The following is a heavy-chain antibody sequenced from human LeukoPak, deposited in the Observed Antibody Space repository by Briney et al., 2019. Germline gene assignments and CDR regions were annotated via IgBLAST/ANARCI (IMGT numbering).Heavy chain of an antibody. CDR3: ARVFCSSTSCYPYFDY. J-gene: IGHJ4*02. CDR1: GFTFSRYW. CDR2: IHFNGSST. V-gene: IGHV3-74*01. Sequence: GGPLRLSCAASGFTFSRYWMHWVRQAPGKGLVWVSRIHFNGSSTTYAASVKGRFTISRDNAKNTLYLKMNSLRAEDTAVYYCARVFCSSTSCYPYFDYWGQGTLVTVSS. D-gene: IGHD2-2*01.